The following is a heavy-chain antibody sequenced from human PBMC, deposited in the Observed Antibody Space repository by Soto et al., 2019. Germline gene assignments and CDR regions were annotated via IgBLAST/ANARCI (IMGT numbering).Heavy chain of an antibody. CDR3: ARGERDDYALRY. D-gene: IGHD4-17*01. Sequence: QLQLQESGSGLVKPSQTLSLTCAVSGGSISSGGYSWNWIRQPPGKGLEWIGYIYHSGSTFYSPSLKSRVTISVDGSKNQFFLKLSSVTAADTAVYYCARGERDDYALRYWGQGALVTVSS. CDR2: IYHSGST. V-gene: IGHV4-30-2*01. CDR1: GGSISSGGYS. J-gene: IGHJ4*02.